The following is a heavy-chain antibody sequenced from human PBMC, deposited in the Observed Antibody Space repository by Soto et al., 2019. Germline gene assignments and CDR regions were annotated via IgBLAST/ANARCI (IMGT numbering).Heavy chain of an antibody. CDR2: ITTSGSFT. J-gene: IGHJ4*02. Sequence: EVQLVESGGVLAQPGGSLRLSCGTSGFSFSDYNMNWVRQAPGKGLEWVSYITTSGSFTLYTDSVKGRFTISRDNAKSSLYLQMNSLRDEYTAVYYCARERPGIPFDYWGQGTLVTVSS. CDR3: ARERPGIPFDY. D-gene: IGHD5-18*01. V-gene: IGHV3-48*02. CDR1: GFSFSDYN.